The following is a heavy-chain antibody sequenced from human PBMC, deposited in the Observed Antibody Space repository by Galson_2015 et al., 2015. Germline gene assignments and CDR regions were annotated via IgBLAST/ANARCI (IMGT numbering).Heavy chain of an antibody. CDR1: GYTLTELS. J-gene: IGHJ5*02. CDR2: FDPEDGET. V-gene: IGHV1-24*01. CDR3: ATNSGWPYNWFDP. D-gene: IGHD6-19*01. Sequence: SVKVSCKVSGYTLTELSMHWVRQAPGKGLEWMGGFDPEDGETIYAQKFQGRVTMTEDTSTDTAYMEPSSLRSEDTAVYYCATNSGWPYNWFDPWGQGTLVTVSS.